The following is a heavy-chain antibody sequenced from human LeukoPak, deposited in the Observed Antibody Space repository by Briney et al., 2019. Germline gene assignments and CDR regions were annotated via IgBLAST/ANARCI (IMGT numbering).Heavy chain of an antibody. D-gene: IGHD1-26*01. J-gene: IGHJ6*02. CDR1: GGSISSSRYY. CDR2: IYYSGST. CDR3: ARGPYSGNYLSYYGMDV. Sequence: PSETLSLTCTVSGGSISSSRYYWGWIRQPPGKRLEWIGNIYYSGSTYYNPSLKSRVTISVDTSKNQFSLKLSSVTAADTAVYYCARGPYSGNYLSYYGMDVWGQGTTVTVSS. V-gene: IGHV4-39*01.